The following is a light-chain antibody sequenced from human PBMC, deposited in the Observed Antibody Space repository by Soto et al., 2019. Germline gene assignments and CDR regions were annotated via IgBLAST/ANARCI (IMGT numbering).Light chain of an antibody. CDR1: SSDVGGYNY. CDR3: CSYAATNTVI. CDR2: EGS. Sequence: QSVLTQPRSVSGSPGQSVTISCTGTSSDVGGYNYVSWYQQPPGKAPKLIIYEGSERPSGVPDRFSAYKSGNTASLTISGLQAEDEADYYCCSYAATNTVIFGGGTKLTVL. V-gene: IGLV2-11*01. J-gene: IGLJ2*01.